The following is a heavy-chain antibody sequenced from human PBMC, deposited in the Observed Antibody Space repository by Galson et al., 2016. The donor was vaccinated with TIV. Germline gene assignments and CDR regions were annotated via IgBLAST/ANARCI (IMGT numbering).Heavy chain of an antibody. D-gene: IGHD2-21*01. CDR1: GYSFTRYW. Sequence: QSGAEVKKPGESLKISCQGFGYSFTRYWIAWVRQMPGQGLEWMGMIFPGDSETRYSPSFRGQVTISVDKSINTAYLQWITLRASDTALYFCARNDSPDCGGYCFTEYFFDYWGQGTLVTVSS. V-gene: IGHV5-51*01. CDR2: IFPGDSET. CDR3: ARNDSPDCGGYCFTEYFFDY. J-gene: IGHJ4*02.